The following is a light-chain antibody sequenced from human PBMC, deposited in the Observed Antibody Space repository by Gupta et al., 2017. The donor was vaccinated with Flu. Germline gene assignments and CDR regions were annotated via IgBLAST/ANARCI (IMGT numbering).Light chain of an antibody. CDR2: GNS. Sequence: QSVLTQPPSVSGAPGQRVTISCTVSSSNIGAGYDVNWYQQFPGTAPKLLIYGNSNRPSGVPDRFSGSKSGTSASLAITGLQAEDEADYYCQSYDSSLSGSVFGGGTKLTVL. CDR1: SSNIGAGYD. CDR3: QSYDSSLSGSV. V-gene: IGLV1-40*01. J-gene: IGLJ3*02.